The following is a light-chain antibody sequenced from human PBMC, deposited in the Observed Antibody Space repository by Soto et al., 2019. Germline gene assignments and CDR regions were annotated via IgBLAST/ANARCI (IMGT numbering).Light chain of an antibody. J-gene: IGLJ2*01. V-gene: IGLV1-40*01. CDR1: NSNIGAGYD. CDR3: SSYAGSSTFVV. Sequence: QSVLTQPPSVSGAPGQRVTISCTGSNSNIGAGYDVNWYQQHPGKAPKLLIYEVTKRPSGVSIRFSGSKSGNTASLTISGLQAEDEADYYCSSYAGSSTFVVFGGGTKLTVL. CDR2: EVT.